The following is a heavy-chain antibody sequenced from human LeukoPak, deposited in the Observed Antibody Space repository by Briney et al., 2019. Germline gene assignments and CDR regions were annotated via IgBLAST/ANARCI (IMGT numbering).Heavy chain of an antibody. J-gene: IGHJ6*02. D-gene: IGHD1-7*01. Sequence: SVNVSCKASGGTFSSYAISWVRQAPGQGLEWMGRIIPILGIANYAQKFQGRVTITADKSTSTAYMELSSLRSEDTAVYYCARDRTGTTSGYYYGMDVWGQGTTVTVSS. CDR1: GGTFSSYA. V-gene: IGHV1-69*04. CDR2: IIPILGIA. CDR3: ARDRTGTTSGYYYGMDV.